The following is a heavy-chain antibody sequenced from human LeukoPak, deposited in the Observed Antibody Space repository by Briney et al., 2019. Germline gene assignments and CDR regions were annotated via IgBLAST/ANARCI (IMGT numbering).Heavy chain of an antibody. CDR2: ISYDGSNK. CDR1: GFTFSSYG. D-gene: IGHD5-24*01. CDR3: AKDGYNSPFDY. V-gene: IGHV3-30*18. Sequence: GGSLRLSCAASGFTFSSYGMHWVRQAPGKGLEWVAVISYDGSNKYYADFVKGRFTISRDNSKNTLYLQMNSLRAEDTAVYYCAKDGYNSPFDYWGQGTLVTVSS. J-gene: IGHJ4*02.